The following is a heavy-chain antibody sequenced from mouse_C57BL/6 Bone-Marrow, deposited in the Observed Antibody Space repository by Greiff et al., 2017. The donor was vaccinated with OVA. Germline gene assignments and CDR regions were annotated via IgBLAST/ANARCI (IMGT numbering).Heavy chain of an antibody. CDR1: GYPFTSYT. D-gene: IGHD3-3*01. J-gene: IGHJ4*01. CDR3: ARRDSNYARDY. CDR2: INTSSGYT. Sequence: QVQLQQSGAELARPGASVKMSCKASGYPFTSYTMNWVKQRPGQGLELIGYINTSSGYTKYNQKFKDKATLTADKSSSTAYMQLSSLTSEDSAVYYCARRDSNYARDYWGQGTSVTVSS. V-gene: IGHV1-4*01.